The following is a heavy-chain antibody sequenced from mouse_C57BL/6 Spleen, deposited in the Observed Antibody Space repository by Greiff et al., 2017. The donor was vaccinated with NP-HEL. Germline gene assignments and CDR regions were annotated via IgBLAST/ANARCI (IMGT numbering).Heavy chain of an antibody. Sequence: EVQGVESGGGLVKPGGSLKLSCAASGFTFSSYAMSWVRQTPEKRLEWVATISDGGSYTYYPDNVKGRFTISRDNAKNNLYLQMSHLKSEDTAMYYCAREVTTWYFDVWGTRTTVTVSS. CDR1: GFTFSSYA. D-gene: IGHD2-2*01. J-gene: IGHJ1*03. CDR2: ISDGGSYT. V-gene: IGHV5-4*01. CDR3: AREVTTWYFDV.